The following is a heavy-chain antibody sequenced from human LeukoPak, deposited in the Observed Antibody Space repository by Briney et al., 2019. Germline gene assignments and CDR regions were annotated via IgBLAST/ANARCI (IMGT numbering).Heavy chain of an antibody. D-gene: IGHD6-6*01. V-gene: IGHV4-39*01. CDR2: IYYSGST. Sequence: SETLSLTCTVSGGSISSTSYFWGWIRQPPGKGLEWIVSIYYSGSTNYNPSLKSRVTMSVDTPKNQFSLKLTSVTAADTAVYYCARQSIAARGYYYYMDVWGKGTTVTVSS. CDR3: ARQSIAARGYYYYMDV. J-gene: IGHJ6*03. CDR1: GGSISSTSYF.